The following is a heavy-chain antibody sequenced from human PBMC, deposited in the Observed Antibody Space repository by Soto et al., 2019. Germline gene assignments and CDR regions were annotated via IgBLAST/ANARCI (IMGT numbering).Heavy chain of an antibody. CDR2: IYDSETT. Sequence: SETLSLTCTVSGDSVSSGGYYWNWIRQHPGRGLEWLGYIYDSETTYYNPSLESRLSISVDASRNQFSLKVTSVTPADTAVYYCARENFGVIIHDAFDLWGQGTMVTVSS. V-gene: IGHV4-31*03. D-gene: IGHD2-8*01. CDR1: GDSVSSGGYY. CDR3: ARENFGVIIHDAFDL. J-gene: IGHJ3*01.